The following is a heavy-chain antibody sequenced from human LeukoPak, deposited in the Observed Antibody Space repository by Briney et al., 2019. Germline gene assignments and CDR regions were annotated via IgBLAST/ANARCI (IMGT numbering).Heavy chain of an antibody. Sequence: GESLKISCAASGFTFSSYGMHWVRQAPGKGLEWVAVIWYDGSNKYYADSVKGRFAISRDNSKNTLYLQMNSLRAEDTAVYYCAKAKRPYYYDSSGPPFPWGQGTLVTVSS. D-gene: IGHD3-22*01. CDR2: IWYDGSNK. CDR1: GFTFSSYG. V-gene: IGHV3-33*06. CDR3: AKAKRPYYYDSSGPPFP. J-gene: IGHJ5*02.